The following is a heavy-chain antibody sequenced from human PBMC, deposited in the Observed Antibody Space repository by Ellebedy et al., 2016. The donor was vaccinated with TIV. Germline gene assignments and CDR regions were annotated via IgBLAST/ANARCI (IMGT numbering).Heavy chain of an antibody. CDR1: GYTFTSHH. CDR3: ARERDRGGGYGRREVDY. Sequence: ASVKVSCXASGYTFTSHHVHWVRQAPGQGLEWMGIIAPHTGSTTYAQKFRGRVTMTWDTSTTTFSLDLNSLTSEDTAVYYCARERDRGGGYGRREVDYWGPGTLVTVSS. D-gene: IGHD5-18*01. J-gene: IGHJ4*02. CDR2: IAPHTGST. V-gene: IGHV1-46*01.